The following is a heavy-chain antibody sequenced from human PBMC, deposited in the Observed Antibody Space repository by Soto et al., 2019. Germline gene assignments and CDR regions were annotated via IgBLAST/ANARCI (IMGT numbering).Heavy chain of an antibody. CDR2: IYYSGST. D-gene: IGHD3-10*01. J-gene: IGHJ3*02. CDR3: ARVWGGAFDI. CDR1: GGCISSYY. Sequence: QVQLQESGPGLVKPSETLSLTCTVSGGCISSYYWSWIRQPPGKGLEWIGYIYYSGSTNYNPSLKSRVTISVDTSKNHFSLKLSSVTAADTAVYYCARVWGGAFDIWGQGTMVTVSS. V-gene: IGHV4-59*01.